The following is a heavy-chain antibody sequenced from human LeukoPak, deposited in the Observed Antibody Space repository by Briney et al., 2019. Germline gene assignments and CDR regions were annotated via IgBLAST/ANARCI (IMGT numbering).Heavy chain of an antibody. CDR3: AKGSSSSWYYYYYGMDV. CDR1: GFTFSTYA. J-gene: IGHJ6*02. Sequence: LPGGSLRLSCAASGFTFSTYAMIWVRQAPGKGLEWVAVISYDGSNKYYADSVKGRFTISRDNSKNTLYLQMNSLRAEDTAVYYCAKGSSSSWYYYYYGMDVWGQGTTVTVSS. V-gene: IGHV3-30*18. CDR2: ISYDGSNK. D-gene: IGHD6-13*01.